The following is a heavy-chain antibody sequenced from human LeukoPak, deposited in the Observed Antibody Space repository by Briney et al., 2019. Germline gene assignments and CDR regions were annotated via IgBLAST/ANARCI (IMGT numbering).Heavy chain of an antibody. CDR1: GDTFTSYD. V-gene: IGHV1-8*01. CDR3: ATCPGNYDFWSGYSAYGMDV. D-gene: IGHD3-3*01. CDR2: MNPNSGNT. J-gene: IGHJ6*02. Sequence: ASVKVSCKASGDTFTSYDINWVRQAPGQGLEWMGWMNPNSGNTGYAQKFQGRVTMTRNTSISTAYMELSSLRSEDTAVYYCATCPGNYDFWSGYSAYGMDVWGQGTTVTVSS.